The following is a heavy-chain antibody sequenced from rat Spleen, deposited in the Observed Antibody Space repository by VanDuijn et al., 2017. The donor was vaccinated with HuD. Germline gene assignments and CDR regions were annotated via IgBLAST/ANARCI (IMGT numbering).Heavy chain of an antibody. J-gene: IGHJ2*01. D-gene: IGHD1-10*01. V-gene: IGHV5S23*01. Sequence: EVQLVESGGGLVQPGRSLKLSCAASGFTFSNYYMAWVRQAPTKGLEWVASITNSGGSTYYRDSGKGRFTISRDNAKSTLYLQMDSLRSEDTATYYCTRVNTLDYWGQGVMVTVSS. CDR3: TRVNTLDY. CDR1: GFTFSNYY. CDR2: ITNSGGST.